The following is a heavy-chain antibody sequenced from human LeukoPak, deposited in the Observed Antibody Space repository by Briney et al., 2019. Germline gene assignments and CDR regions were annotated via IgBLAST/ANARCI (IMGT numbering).Heavy chain of an antibody. Sequence: GGSLRLSCATSGFTFSSHSMDWVRWAPGKGLEWVASISSDSIYIYYAESVEGRFTISKDNAKNSLHLQMNSLRAEDTAVYYCARPPYSSSWPFDYWGQGTLVTVSS. CDR2: ISSDSIYI. J-gene: IGHJ4*02. V-gene: IGHV3-21*01. CDR1: GFTFSSHS. D-gene: IGHD6-13*01. CDR3: ARPPYSSSWPFDY.